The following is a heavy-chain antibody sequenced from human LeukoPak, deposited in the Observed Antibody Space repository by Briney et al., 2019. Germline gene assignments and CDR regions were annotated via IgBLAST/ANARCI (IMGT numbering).Heavy chain of an antibody. CDR1: GFTFSTYA. Sequence: PGGSLSPSCAASGFTFSTYAMHSPPQPPGKGLEYVTAIARDGITTCYADSVEGRFTISRDNSKNTLFLQMSSLRAEATAVYYCVKDPPRTLGAGSSWGQGTLVTVSS. CDR2: IARDGITT. CDR3: VKDPPRTLGAGSS. D-gene: IGHD1-26*01. J-gene: IGHJ5*02. V-gene: IGHV3-64D*09.